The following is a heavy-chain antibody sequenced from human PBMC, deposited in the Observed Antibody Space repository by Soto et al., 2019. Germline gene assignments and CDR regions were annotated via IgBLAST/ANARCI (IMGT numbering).Heavy chain of an antibody. CDR2: ISTLNGNT. CDR1: GYDYVTYA. J-gene: IGHJ6*02. CDR3: ARRGQVWLPDWYGVDV. D-gene: IGHD3-10*01. Sequence: QAQLVQSGAEVKKPGASVNVSCKASGYDYVTYAITWVRQRPGQGLEWMGWISTLNGNTNYAQNFQCRVTMTTDTSTRIGHLGLRSLRSDVTAGYYWARRGQVWLPDWYGVDVWGQGTTVTVSS. V-gene: IGHV1-18*01.